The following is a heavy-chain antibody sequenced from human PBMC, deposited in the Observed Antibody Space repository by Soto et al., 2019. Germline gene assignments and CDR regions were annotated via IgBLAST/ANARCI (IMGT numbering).Heavy chain of an antibody. CDR2: VCYRGTT. CDR3: ARQGEHSSSYFFDS. Sequence: SETLSLTCTVSGDSIDTSSYCWGWIRQPPGKGLEWIGSVCYRGTTYYNPSLKSRLTISVDTSKRQFSLKLSSVTAADTAVFYCARQGEHSSSYFFDSWGPGTLVTVSS. D-gene: IGHD6-6*01. CDR1: GDSIDTSSYC. V-gene: IGHV4-39*01. J-gene: IGHJ4*02.